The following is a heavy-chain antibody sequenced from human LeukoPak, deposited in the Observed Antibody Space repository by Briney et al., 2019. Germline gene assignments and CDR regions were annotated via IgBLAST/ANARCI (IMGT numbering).Heavy chain of an antibody. Sequence: GGSLRLSCAASGFTFKTYSMNWVRQPPGKGLEWVASISSGSGYIYYADSVKGRFIISRDNAKDSLYVKMNSLRGEDTAVYYCARAPSGYTPNWYVDYWGQGTLVTVSS. J-gene: IGHJ4*02. D-gene: IGHD1-1*01. CDR1: GFTFKTYS. CDR3: ARAPSGYTPNWYVDY. CDR2: ISSGSGYI. V-gene: IGHV3-21*06.